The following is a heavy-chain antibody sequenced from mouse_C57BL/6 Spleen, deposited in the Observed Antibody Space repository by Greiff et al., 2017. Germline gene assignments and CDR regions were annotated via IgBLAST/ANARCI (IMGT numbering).Heavy chain of an antibody. CDR2: IYPRSGNT. CDR1: GYTFTSSG. Sequence: VKLMESGAELARPGASVKLSCKASGYTFTSSGISWVKQRTGQGLEWIGEIYPRSGNTYYNEKFKGKATLTADKSSSTAYMELRSLTSEDSAVYFCARGNGSTLFDYWGQGTTLTVSS. D-gene: IGHD1-1*01. CDR3: ARGNGSTLFDY. V-gene: IGHV1-81*01. J-gene: IGHJ2*01.